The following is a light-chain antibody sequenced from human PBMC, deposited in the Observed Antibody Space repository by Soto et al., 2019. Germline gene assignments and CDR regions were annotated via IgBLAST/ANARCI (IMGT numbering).Light chain of an antibody. J-gene: IGLJ3*02. CDR1: SSDVGGYNY. CDR3: TSYAGSNIWV. V-gene: IGLV2-8*01. CDR2: EVS. Sequence: QSVLTQPPSASGSPGQSVTISCTGTSSDVGGYNYVSWYQQYPGKAPKLMICEVSKRPSGVPDRFSGSKSGKTASLTVSGLQPEDEADYYCTSYAGSNIWVFGGGTKVTVL.